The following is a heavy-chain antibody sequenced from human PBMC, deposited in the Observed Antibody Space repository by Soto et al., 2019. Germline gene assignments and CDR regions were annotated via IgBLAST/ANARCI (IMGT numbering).Heavy chain of an antibody. Sequence: SETLSLTCTVSGGSVSSGSYYWSWIRQPPGKGLEWIGYIHYSGSTNYNPSLKSRVTISVDTSKNQFSLKLSSVTAADTAVYYCARTYYYDSSGYFRGSWFDPWGQGTLVTVSS. V-gene: IGHV4-61*01. D-gene: IGHD3-22*01. CDR1: GGSVSSGSYY. CDR2: IHYSGST. J-gene: IGHJ5*02. CDR3: ARTYYYDSSGYFRGSWFDP.